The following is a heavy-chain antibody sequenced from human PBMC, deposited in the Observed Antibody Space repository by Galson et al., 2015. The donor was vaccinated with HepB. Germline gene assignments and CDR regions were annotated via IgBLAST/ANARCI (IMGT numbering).Heavy chain of an antibody. V-gene: IGHV3-23*01. CDR3: SPTETIEGY. CDR1: GLTFSRFA. J-gene: IGHJ4*02. D-gene: IGHD4/OR15-4a*01. CDR2: ISAGGVTT. Sequence: SLRLSCAASGLTFSRFAMTWVRQPPGKGLEWVSFISAGGVTTYYADSVKGRFTMSRDNSKNTLYLQMNSLRADDTAVYYCSPTETIEGYWGQGTLVTVSS.